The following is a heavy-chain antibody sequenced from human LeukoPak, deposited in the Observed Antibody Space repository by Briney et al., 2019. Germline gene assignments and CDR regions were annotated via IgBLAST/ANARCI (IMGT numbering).Heavy chain of an antibody. CDR1: GGSFSGYY. Sequence: PSETLSLTCAVYGGSFSGYYWSWIRQPPGKGLEWIGEINHSGSTNYNPSLKSRVTISVDTSKNQFSLKLSSVTAADTAVYYCALDPLPGDYDILTGYDDYWGQGTLVTVSS. J-gene: IGHJ4*02. V-gene: IGHV4-34*01. CDR2: INHSGST. CDR3: ALDPLPGDYDILTGYDDY. D-gene: IGHD3-9*01.